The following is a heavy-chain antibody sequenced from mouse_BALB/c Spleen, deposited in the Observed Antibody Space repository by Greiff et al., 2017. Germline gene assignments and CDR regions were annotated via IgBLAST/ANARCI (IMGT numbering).Heavy chain of an antibody. CDR3: ARLVVGLDY. J-gene: IGHJ2*01. CDR1: GFTFSSFG. V-gene: IGHV5-17*02. Sequence: EVKLQESGGGLVQPGGSRKLSCAASGFTFSSFGMHWVRQAPEKGLEWVAYISSGSSTIYYADTVKGRFTISRDNPKNTLFLQMTSLRSEDTAMYYCARLVVGLDYWGQGTTLTVSS. CDR2: ISSGSSTI. D-gene: IGHD1-1*01.